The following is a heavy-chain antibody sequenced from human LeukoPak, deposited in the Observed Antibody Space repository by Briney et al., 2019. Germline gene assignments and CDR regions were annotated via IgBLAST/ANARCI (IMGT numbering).Heavy chain of an antibody. D-gene: IGHD6-19*01. J-gene: IGHJ4*02. CDR2: IYSGGST. Sequence: PGGSLRLSCAASGFTVSSNYMSWVRQAPGKGLEWVSVIYSGGSTYYADSVKGRFTISRDNSKNTLYLQMNSLRAEDTAVYYCARDSPVAGIRDWGQGTLVTVSS. V-gene: IGHV3-53*01. CDR3: ARDSPVAGIRD. CDR1: GFTVSSNY.